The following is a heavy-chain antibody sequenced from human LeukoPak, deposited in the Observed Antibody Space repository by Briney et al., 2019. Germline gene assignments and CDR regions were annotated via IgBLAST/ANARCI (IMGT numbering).Heavy chain of an antibody. J-gene: IGHJ4*02. CDR2: ISWNSGSI. V-gene: IGHV3-9*01. CDR3: AKDKVWDYYDSSGYYDY. Sequence: PGGSLRLSCAASGFTFDDYAMHWVRQAPGKGLEWVSGISWNSGSIGYADSVKGRFTISRDNAKNSLYLQVNSLRAEDTALYYCAKDKVWDYYDSSGYYDYWGQGTLVTVSS. CDR1: GFTFDDYA. D-gene: IGHD3-22*01.